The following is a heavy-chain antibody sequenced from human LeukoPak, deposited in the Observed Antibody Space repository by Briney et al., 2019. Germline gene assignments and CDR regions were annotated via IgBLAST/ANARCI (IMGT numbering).Heavy chain of an antibody. CDR2: ISYDGSNK. Sequence: GGSLTLYCAAYGFTFSSYAMHWLRQAPGKGLEGVAVISYDGSNKYYADSVKGRFTISRDNSKNTLYLQMSSLRAEDTAVYCCARDRPYYYDSSGYYYWGQGTLVTVSS. D-gene: IGHD3-22*01. CDR3: ARDRPYYYDSSGYYY. CDR1: GFTFSSYA. V-gene: IGHV3-30-3*01. J-gene: IGHJ4*01.